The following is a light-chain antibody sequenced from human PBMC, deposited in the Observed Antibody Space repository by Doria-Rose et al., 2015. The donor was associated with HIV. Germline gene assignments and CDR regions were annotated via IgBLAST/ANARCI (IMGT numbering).Light chain of an antibody. CDR1: QSLLYTSKNY. CDR3: QQYYDTPS. J-gene: IGKJ3*01. Sequence: DIRVTQSPESLGMSLGERATLNCKSNQSLLYTSKNYLAWYQQKPRQPPKLLLYWASTRQSGVPARFSGSGSGTDFTLTISSLGAEDVAVYYCQQYYDTPSFGPGTTVDIK. CDR2: WAS. V-gene: IGKV4-1*01.